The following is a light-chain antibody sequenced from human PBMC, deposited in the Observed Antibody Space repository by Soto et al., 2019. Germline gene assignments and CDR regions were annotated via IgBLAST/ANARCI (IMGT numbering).Light chain of an antibody. Sequence: QSALTQPASVSGSPGQSITISCTGTSSDVGGYNSVSWYQQHPGKDPKLMIYDVSKRPSGVSNRFSGSKSGNTASLTISGLQDEDEDEYYCSSYTSSSTLDVFGAGTKLTVL. CDR1: SSDVGGYNS. J-gene: IGLJ1*01. CDR3: SSYTSSSTLDV. CDR2: DVS. V-gene: IGLV2-14*01.